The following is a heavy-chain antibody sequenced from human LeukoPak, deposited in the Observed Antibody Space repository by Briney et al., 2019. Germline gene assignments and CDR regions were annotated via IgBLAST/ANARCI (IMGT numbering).Heavy chain of an antibody. CDR2: ISVSGDAR. J-gene: IGHJ5*02. D-gene: IGHD3-3*01. CDR3: AKERFRALDP. Sequence: GGSLRLSCTGSGFTFSSYAMTWVRQAPGKGLEWVSTISVSGDARYYADSVKGRFTISRDNPINTLYLQMSSLRAEDTALYYCAKERFRALDPWGQGTLVSVAS. CDR1: GFTFSSYA. V-gene: IGHV3-23*01.